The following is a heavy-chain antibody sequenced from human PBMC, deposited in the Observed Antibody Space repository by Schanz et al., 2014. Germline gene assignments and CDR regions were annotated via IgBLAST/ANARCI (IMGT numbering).Heavy chain of an antibody. V-gene: IGHV3-13*01. D-gene: IGHD1-1*01. CDR3: AKGTNWNLHY. J-gene: IGHJ4*02. CDR2: IGYLGDT. CDR1: GFTLSNSD. Sequence: VQMAESGGGVVQPGRSLRLSCAASGFTLSNSDMHWVRQGTGKGLEWVSTIGYLGDTYYPDSVKGRFTVSRDSGQNSLYLQMNSLRAWDTAVYYCAKGTNWNLHYWGQGALVTVSS.